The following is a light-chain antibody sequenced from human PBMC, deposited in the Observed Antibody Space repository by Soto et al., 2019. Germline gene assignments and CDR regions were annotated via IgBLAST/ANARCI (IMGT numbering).Light chain of an antibody. CDR3: QQRSNWPPALT. CDR2: DAS. J-gene: IGKJ4*01. CDR1: QSVSRY. Sequence: EIVLTQSPATLSLSPGERATLSCRASQSVSRYLAWYQQKPGQAPRLLIYDASSRATGIPARFSGSGSGTDFTLTISSLEPADFAVYYCQQRSNWPPALTFGGGTKVEIK. V-gene: IGKV3-11*01.